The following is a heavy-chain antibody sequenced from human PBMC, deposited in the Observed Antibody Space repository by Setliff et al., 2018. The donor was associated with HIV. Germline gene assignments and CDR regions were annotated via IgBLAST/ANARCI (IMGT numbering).Heavy chain of an antibody. D-gene: IGHD6-13*01. CDR2: IYYSGST. J-gene: IGHJ4*02. CDR3: ARHAAAAPFRY. CDR1: GGSITYGGHY. Sequence: SETPSLTCTVSGGSITYGGHYWGWIRQPPGKGLEWIGSIYYSGSTYYNPSLKSRVTISADTSKNQFSLKLSSVTAADTAVYFCARHAAAAPFRYWGQGTLVTVSS. V-gene: IGHV4-39*01.